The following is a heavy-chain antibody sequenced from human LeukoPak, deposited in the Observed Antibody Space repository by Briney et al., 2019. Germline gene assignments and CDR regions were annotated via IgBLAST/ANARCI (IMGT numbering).Heavy chain of an antibody. CDR2: INPSGGST. V-gene: IGHV1-46*01. J-gene: IGHJ6*03. Sequence: ASVKVSCKASGYTFTSYYMHWVRQAPGQGLEWMGIINPSGGSTSYAQKFQGRVTMTRDTSTSTVYMELSSLRSDDTAVYYCARVDAAKSWISNMDVWGKGTTVTISS. D-gene: IGHD2-2*03. CDR1: GYTFTSYY. CDR3: ARVDAAKSWISNMDV.